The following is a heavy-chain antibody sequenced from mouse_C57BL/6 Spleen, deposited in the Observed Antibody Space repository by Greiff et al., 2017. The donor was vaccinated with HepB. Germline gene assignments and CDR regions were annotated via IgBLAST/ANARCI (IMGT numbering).Heavy chain of an antibody. Sequence: LQPGAELVKPGASVKMSCKASGYTFTSYWITWVKQRPGQGLEWIGDIYPGSGSTNYNEKFKSKATLTVDTSSSTAYMQLSSLTSEDSAVYYCARKGFITTVVAKAMDYWGQGTSVTVSS. CDR3: ARKGFITTVVAKAMDY. CDR1: GYTFTSYW. CDR2: IYPGSGST. D-gene: IGHD1-1*01. V-gene: IGHV1-55*01. J-gene: IGHJ4*01.